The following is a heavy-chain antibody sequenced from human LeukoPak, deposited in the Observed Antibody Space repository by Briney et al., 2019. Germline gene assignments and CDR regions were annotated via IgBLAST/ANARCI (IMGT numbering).Heavy chain of an antibody. Sequence: PGGSLRLSCAGSGFTFSTDSMNWVRQAPGKGLEWVSYISHSSSTIYYADSVKGRFTVSRDNAKNSLYLQMDSLRAEDTAVYYCAREGCTGTCCYVPVGGQGTLVTVSS. V-gene: IGHV3-48*01. CDR3: AREGCTGTCCYVPV. CDR1: GFTFSTDS. J-gene: IGHJ4*02. D-gene: IGHD2-8*02. CDR2: ISHSSSTI.